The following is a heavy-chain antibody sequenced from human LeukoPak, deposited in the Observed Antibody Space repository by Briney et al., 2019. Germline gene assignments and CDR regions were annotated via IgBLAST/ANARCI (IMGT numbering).Heavy chain of an antibody. D-gene: IGHD3-10*01. CDR2: INPNSGGT. J-gene: IGHJ4*02. Sequence: ASVKVSCKASGYTFTGYYMHWVRQAPGQGLEWMGWINPNSGGTNYAQKFQGRVTMARDTSISTVYMDLTSLRSEDTAVYYCARGGMVRDRRHFQFDHWGQGTLVTVSS. V-gene: IGHV1-2*02. CDR3: ARGGMVRDRRHFQFDH. CDR1: GYTFTGYY.